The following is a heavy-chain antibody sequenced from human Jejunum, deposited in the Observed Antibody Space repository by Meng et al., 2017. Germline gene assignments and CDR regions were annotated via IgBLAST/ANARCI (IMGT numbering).Heavy chain of an antibody. CDR2: ISDSGGRT. Sequence: GESLKISCAASGFTFTNYAMSWVRQAPGKGLEWVSIISDSGGRTYYTDAVKGRFTISRDNSENTLFLQMGSLRAEDTAIYYCAKGGYSFGYNDFWGQGTLVTVSS. J-gene: IGHJ4*02. V-gene: IGHV3-23*01. CDR3: AKGGYSFGYNDF. CDR1: GFTFTNYA. D-gene: IGHD5-18*01.